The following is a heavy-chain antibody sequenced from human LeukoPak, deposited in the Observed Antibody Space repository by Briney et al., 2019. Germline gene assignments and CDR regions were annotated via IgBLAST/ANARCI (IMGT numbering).Heavy chain of an antibody. V-gene: IGHV1-18*01. CDR2: ISTYNGNT. CDR1: GYTFTSYG. Sequence: ASVKVSCKASGYTFTSYGISWVRQAPGQGLEWMGWISTYNGNTNNAQKLQGRVTMTTDTSTSKAYMELRSLRSDDTTVYYCATYSSSWNGGDFDYWGQGTLVTVSS. D-gene: IGHD6-13*01. CDR3: ATYSSSWNGGDFDY. J-gene: IGHJ4*02.